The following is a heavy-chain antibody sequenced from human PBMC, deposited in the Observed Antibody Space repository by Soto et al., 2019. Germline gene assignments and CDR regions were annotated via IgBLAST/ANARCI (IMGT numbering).Heavy chain of an antibody. D-gene: IGHD2-15*01. CDR3: ARGPNIVVVVAATLLDAFDI. V-gene: IGHV4-31*03. Sequence: QVQLQESGPGLVKPSQTLSLTCTVSGGSISSGGYYWSWIRQHTGKGLECIVYIYYNGSTYYNPSLKSRVTISADTSKNQYSLKPSSVTAADTAVYYCARGPNIVVVVAATLLDAFDIWGQGTMVTVSS. J-gene: IGHJ3*02. CDR1: GGSISSGGYY. CDR2: IYYNGST.